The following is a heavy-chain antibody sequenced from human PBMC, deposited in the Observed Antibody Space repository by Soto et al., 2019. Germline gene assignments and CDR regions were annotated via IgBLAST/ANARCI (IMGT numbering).Heavy chain of an antibody. D-gene: IGHD3-3*01. CDR1: GFTFSSYA. Sequence: SLRLSCAASGFTFSSYAMSWVRQAPGKGLEWVSAISGSGGSTYYADSVKGRFTISRDNSKNTLYLQMNSLRAEDTAVYYCAKDGSYYDFWSGFGLRGYYYYNYGIDVRAQGTTVTVS. CDR2: ISGSGGST. V-gene: IGHV3-23*01. CDR3: AKDGSYYDFWSGFGLRGYYYYNYGIDV. J-gene: IGHJ6*02.